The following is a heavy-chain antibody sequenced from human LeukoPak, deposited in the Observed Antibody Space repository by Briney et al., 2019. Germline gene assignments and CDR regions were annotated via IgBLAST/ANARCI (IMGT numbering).Heavy chain of an antibody. J-gene: IGHJ4*02. CDR1: GYMFTNYG. CDR2: ISAFNGNT. V-gene: IGHV1-18*04. Sequence: ASVKVSCKASGYMFTNYGISWVRQAPGQGLEWMGWISAFNGNTNYAQKLQGRVTMTTDTSTSTAYMELRSLRSDDTAVYYCARAQYCSSTSCYTSTHFDYWGQGTLVTVSS. D-gene: IGHD2-2*01. CDR3: ARAQYCSSTSCYTSTHFDY.